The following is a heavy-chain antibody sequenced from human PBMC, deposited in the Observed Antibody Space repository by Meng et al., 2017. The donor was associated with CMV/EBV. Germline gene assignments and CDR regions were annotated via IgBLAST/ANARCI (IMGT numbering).Heavy chain of an antibody. CDR2: INHSGST. D-gene: IGHD2-2*01. CDR1: SFRGYS. V-gene: IGHV4-34*01. Sequence: SFRGYSWRWIRPPPGKGLEWIGEINHSGSTNYNPSLKSRVTISVDTSKNQFSLKLSSVTAADTAVYYCARVRHSFVVVPAAKCCWFDPWGQGTLVTVSS. J-gene: IGHJ5*02. CDR3: ARVRHSFVVVPAAKCCWFDP.